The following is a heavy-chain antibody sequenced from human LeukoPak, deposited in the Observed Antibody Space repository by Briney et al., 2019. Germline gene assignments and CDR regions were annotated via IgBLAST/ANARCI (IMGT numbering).Heavy chain of an antibody. D-gene: IGHD3-22*01. CDR1: GFTFSSYA. CDR2: ISGSGGST. V-gene: IGHV3-23*01. CDR3: AKVSDSSGYYYYFDY. J-gene: IGHJ4*02. Sequence: GGSLRLSCAASGFTFSSYAMSWVRQAPGKGLEWVSAISGSGGSTYYADSVKGRFTTSRDNSKNTLYLQMNSLRAEDTAVYYCAKVSDSSGYYYYFDYWGQGTLVTVSP.